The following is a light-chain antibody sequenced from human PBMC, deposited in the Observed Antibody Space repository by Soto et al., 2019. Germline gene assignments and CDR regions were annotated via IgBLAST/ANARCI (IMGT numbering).Light chain of an antibody. CDR1: RRVSSSY. V-gene: IGKV3-20*01. J-gene: IGKJ1*01. Sequence: EIVLTQSPATLSLSPGESATLSCRASRRVSSSYLAWYQQKPGQAPRVLIYYASTRATGIPDRFSGSGSGTDFTLTISRLEPEDFAVYYCQQYGSSTWTFGQGTKVDIK. CDR2: YAS. CDR3: QQYGSSTWT.